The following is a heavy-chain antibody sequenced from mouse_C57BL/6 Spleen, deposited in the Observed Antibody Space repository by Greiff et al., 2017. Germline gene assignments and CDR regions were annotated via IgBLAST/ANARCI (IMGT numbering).Heavy chain of an antibody. CDR2: ISYSGST. CDR1: GYSITSDY. J-gene: IGHJ1*03. CDR3: ARWSLYGNRYFEV. V-gene: IGHV3-8*01. Sequence: EVKLQESGPGLAKPSQTLSLTCSVTGYSITSDYWNWIRKFPGNKLEYMGYISYSGSTYYNPSLKSRLSITRDTSKNQYYLQLNSVTTEDTATECWARWSLYGNRYFEVWGTGTTVTVSS. D-gene: IGHD1-1*01.